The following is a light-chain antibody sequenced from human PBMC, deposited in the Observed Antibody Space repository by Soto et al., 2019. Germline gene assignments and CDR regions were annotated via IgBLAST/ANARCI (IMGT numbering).Light chain of an antibody. CDR3: SSYTSSNIRV. CDR1: SSDVGCYNY. V-gene: IGLV2-14*01. J-gene: IGLJ3*02. Sequence: QSVLTQPASVSGSPGQSITISCTGTSSDVGCYNYVSWFQQHPGKAPKPMIYEVSNRPSGVSNRFSGSKSANTASLTISGLQTEDEADYYCSSYTSSNIRVFGGGTKLTVL. CDR2: EVS.